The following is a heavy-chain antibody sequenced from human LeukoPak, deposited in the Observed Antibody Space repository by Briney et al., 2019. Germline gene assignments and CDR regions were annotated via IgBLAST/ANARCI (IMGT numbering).Heavy chain of an antibody. CDR1: GFTFTSSA. J-gene: IGHJ6*02. Sequence: ASVKVSCKASGFTFTSSAMQWVRQARGQRLEWIGWIVVGSGNTNYAQKFQERVTITRDMSTSTAYMELSGLRSEDTAVYYCAAVPASVWVSSSSWDYYGMDVWGQGTTVTVSS. CDR2: IVVGSGNT. V-gene: IGHV1-58*02. D-gene: IGHD6-13*01. CDR3: AAVPASVWVSSSSWDYYGMDV.